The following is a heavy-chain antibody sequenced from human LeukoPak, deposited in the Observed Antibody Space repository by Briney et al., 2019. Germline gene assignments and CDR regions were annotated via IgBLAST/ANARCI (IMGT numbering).Heavy chain of an antibody. CDR2: IYYSGFT. D-gene: IGHD4-17*01. J-gene: IGHJ1*01. CDR1: GGSISSSTYY. V-gene: IGHV4-39*01. CDR3: ARTDYGDYAEYFQH. Sequence: SETLSLTCIVSGGSISSSTYYWGWIRQPPGKGLEWIGSIYYSGFTNYNPSLESRVTTSVDTSKNQFSLRLSSVTAADTAVYYCARTDYGDYAEYFQHWGQGTLVTVSS.